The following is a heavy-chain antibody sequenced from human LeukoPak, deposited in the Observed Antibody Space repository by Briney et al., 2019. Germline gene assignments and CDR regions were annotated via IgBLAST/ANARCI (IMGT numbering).Heavy chain of an antibody. CDR1: GFTFSIYA. V-gene: IGHV3-7*01. CDR3: AGGQGWHFDL. Sequence: GGSLRLSCTASGFTFSIYAISWVRQAPGKGLEWVADIKHDGSEEHYVASVKGRFTISRDNAKLYLQMNSLRAEDTAVYYCAGGQGWHFDLWGRGTLITVSS. D-gene: IGHD2-15*01. CDR2: IKHDGSEE. J-gene: IGHJ2*01.